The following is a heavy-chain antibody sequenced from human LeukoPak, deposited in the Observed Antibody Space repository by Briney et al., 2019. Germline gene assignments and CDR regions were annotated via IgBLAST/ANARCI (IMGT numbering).Heavy chain of an antibody. J-gene: IGHJ4*02. Sequence: PSETLSLTCAVYGGSFSGYYWSWIRQPPGKGLEWIGYIYYSGSTSYNPSLMSRVTISVDTSKNQLSLKLSSVTAADTAVYYCARAAQDTAMAADYWGQGTLVTVSS. CDR3: ARAAQDTAMAADY. V-gene: IGHV4-59*01. CDR1: GGSFSGYY. CDR2: IYYSGST. D-gene: IGHD5-18*01.